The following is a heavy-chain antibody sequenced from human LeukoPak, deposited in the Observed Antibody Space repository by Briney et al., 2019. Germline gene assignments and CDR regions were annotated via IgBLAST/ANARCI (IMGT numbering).Heavy chain of an antibody. V-gene: IGHV4-39*01. CDR3: ARLEFTYYGIFHRDY. D-gene: IGHD3-9*01. J-gene: IGHJ4*02. CDR1: GGSISSSSYY. CDR2: IYYSGST. Sequence: PSETLSLTCTVSGGSISSSSYYWGWIRQPPGKGLEWIGSIYYSGSTYYNPSLKSRVTISVDTSKNQFSLKLSSVTAADTAVYYCARLEFTYYGIFHRDYWGQGTLVTVSS.